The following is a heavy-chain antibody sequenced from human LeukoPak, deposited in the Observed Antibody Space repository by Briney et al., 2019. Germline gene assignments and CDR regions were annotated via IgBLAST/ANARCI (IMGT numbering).Heavy chain of an antibody. D-gene: IGHD2-2*01. Sequence: PGGSLRLSCAGSGFTFSSYSMNWVRQAPGKGLEWVSSISSSSSYIYYADSVKGRFTISRDNAKNSLYLQMNSLRAEDTAVYYCARDCSSTSLTDYYMDVWGKGTTVTVSS. CDR1: GFTFSSYS. J-gene: IGHJ6*03. CDR2: ISSSSSYI. CDR3: ARDCSSTSLTDYYMDV. V-gene: IGHV3-21*01.